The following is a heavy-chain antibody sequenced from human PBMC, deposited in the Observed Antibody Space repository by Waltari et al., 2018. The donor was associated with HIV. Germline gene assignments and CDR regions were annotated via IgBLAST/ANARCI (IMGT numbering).Heavy chain of an antibody. Sequence: EVQLLESGGGLVQPGGSLRLSCAASGFTFSSSAMSWVRQAPGKGQEWVSAISGSGGSTHYADSVKGRFTIPRDNSKSTLYLQMNSLRAEDTAVYYCAGFLEWTTPLDYFDYWGQGTLVTVSS. D-gene: IGHD3-3*01. CDR2: ISGSGGST. CDR1: GFTFSSSA. V-gene: IGHV3-23*01. J-gene: IGHJ4*02. CDR3: AGFLEWTTPLDYFDY.